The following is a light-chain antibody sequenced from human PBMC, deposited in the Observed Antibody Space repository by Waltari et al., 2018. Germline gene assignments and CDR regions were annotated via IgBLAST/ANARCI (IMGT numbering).Light chain of an antibody. J-gene: IGKJ1*01. CDR3: QQYYGTPLCT. V-gene: IGKV4-1*01. CDR2: WAF. CDR1: QRVLYNSNNKNS. Sequence: IVMTQSPNSMPVSLGERATIHCKSSQRVLYNSNNKNSLAWYQQKPGQPPKRLISWAFTRECGGADRFSGSGSGTDFALTSSSLQAEDVAVYYCQQYYGTPLCTVGQGTKVEIK.